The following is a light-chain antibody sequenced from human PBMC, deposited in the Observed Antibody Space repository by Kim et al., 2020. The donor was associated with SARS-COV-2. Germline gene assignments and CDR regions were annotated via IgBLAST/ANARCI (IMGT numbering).Light chain of an antibody. V-gene: IGLV1-36*01. CDR1: GSNIGNNG. Sequence: RRVTISCSGSGSNIGNNGVSWYRQFPGKATELLMYHDDLLPSGVSDRFSGSKSGTSASLAISGLESEDEANYYCSTWDDSLNGWVFGGGTKVTVL. CDR3: STWDDSLNGWV. J-gene: IGLJ3*02. CDR2: HDD.